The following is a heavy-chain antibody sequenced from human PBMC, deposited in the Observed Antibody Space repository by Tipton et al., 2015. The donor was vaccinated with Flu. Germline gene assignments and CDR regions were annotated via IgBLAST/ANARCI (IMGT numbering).Heavy chain of an antibody. CDR2: IYFTGTT. CDR3: ARRDSGYDPEGY. CDR1: GGSMSTSDYY. Sequence: TLSLTCAVSGGSMSTSDYYWGWIRQPPGKGLEWIGSIYFTGTTHYNPSLKSRVTISVDTSKSQFSLNLSSVTAADTAVYYCARRDSGYDPEGYWGQGTLVTVSS. V-gene: IGHV4-39*07. J-gene: IGHJ4*02. D-gene: IGHD5-12*01.